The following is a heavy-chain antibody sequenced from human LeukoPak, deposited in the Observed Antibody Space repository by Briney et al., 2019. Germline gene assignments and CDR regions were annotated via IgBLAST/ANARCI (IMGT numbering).Heavy chain of an antibody. CDR1: GFTFSSYA. J-gene: IGHJ4*02. CDR2: ISGSGGST. Sequence: PGGSLRLSCAASGFTFSSYAMSWVRQAPGKGLEWVSAISGSGGSTYYADSVKGRFTISRDNSKNTLCLQMNSLRAEDTAVYYCAKDHSYSGSYYIDYWGQGTLVTVSS. V-gene: IGHV3-23*01. D-gene: IGHD1-26*01. CDR3: AKDHSYSGSYYIDY.